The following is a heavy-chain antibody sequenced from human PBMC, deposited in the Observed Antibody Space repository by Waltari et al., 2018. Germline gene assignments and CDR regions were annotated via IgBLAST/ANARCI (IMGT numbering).Heavy chain of an antibody. CDR1: GDSIRRSHYY. CDR3: ARSSAGMPRWLGDY. CDR2: VYYSGTT. Sequence: QLQLQESGPGLVKPSETLSLSCSVSGDSIRRSHYYWGWIRQPPGKGLEWIASVYYSGTTYYNPSLKSRVTISADTSRNQFYLRLTSVTATDTAVYYCARSSAGMPRWLGDYWGQGILVTVSS. V-gene: IGHV4-39*01. D-gene: IGHD5-12*01. J-gene: IGHJ4*02.